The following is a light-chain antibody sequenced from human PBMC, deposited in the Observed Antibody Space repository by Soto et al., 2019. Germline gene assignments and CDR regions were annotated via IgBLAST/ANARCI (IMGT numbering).Light chain of an antibody. Sequence: EIVLTQSPGTLSLSPGERATLSCRASQSVSSSYLAWYQQKPGQAPRLLIYGASSRATGIPDRFSGSGSGTPFTLPISRLEPEAFAVYSCQQYGSSPVTFGQGTKVEIK. CDR2: GAS. CDR3: QQYGSSPVT. J-gene: IGKJ1*01. V-gene: IGKV3-20*01. CDR1: QSVSSSY.